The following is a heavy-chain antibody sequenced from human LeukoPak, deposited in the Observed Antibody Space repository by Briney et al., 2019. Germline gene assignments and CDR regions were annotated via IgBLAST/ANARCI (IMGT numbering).Heavy chain of an antibody. CDR2: IVLIIGTA. V-gene: IGHV1-69*05. J-gene: IGHJ4*02. D-gene: IGHD1-26*01. CDR3: ARVHLRMNSGSYIYFDS. CDR1: GATFSSYA. Sequence: SVKLSCSASGATFSSYAISWVREAPGQGLEWMGRIVLIIGTANYAQKFKSRCTITTDGYTSTTNKNQISSRSEDTAVYYCARVHLRMNSGSYIYFDSWGEGTLVTVSS.